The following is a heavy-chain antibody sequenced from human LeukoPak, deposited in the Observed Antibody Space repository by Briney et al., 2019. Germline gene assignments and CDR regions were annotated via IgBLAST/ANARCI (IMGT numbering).Heavy chain of an antibody. D-gene: IGHD2-2*01. J-gene: IGHJ5*02. CDR3: ARDPPEYQLSYNWFDP. CDR2: MNPNSGNT. V-gene: IGHV1-8*01. Sequence: ASVKVSCKASGYTFTSYDINWVRQATGQGLEWMGWMNPNSGNTGYAQKFQGRVTMTRNTSISTAYMELSSLRSEDTAVYYCARDPPEYQLSYNWFDPWGQGTLVTVSS. CDR1: GYTFTSYD.